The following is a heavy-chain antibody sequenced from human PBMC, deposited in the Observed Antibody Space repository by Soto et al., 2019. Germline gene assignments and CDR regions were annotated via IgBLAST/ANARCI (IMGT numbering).Heavy chain of an antibody. V-gene: IGHV1-69*05. Sequence: SVKVSCKASGGTFSSYAISWVRQAPGQGLEWMGGIIPIFGTANYAQKFQGRVTMTRNTSISTAYMELSSLRSEDTAVYYCARGNIVVVPAAFSREYYYYMDVWGKGTTVTVSS. CDR1: GGTFSSYA. D-gene: IGHD2-2*01. CDR2: IIPIFGTA. CDR3: ARGNIVVVPAAFSREYYYYMDV. J-gene: IGHJ6*03.